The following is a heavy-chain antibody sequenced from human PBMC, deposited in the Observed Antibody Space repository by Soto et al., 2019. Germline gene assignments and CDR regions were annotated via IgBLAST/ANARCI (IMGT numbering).Heavy chain of an antibody. CDR1: GYTFSSIG. CDR3: ARDLDASGSYYTNY. V-gene: IGHV1-18*01. D-gene: IGHD3-10*01. Sequence: QVQLVQSGAEVKKPGASVTVSCRTSGYTFSSIGISWVRQAPGQGLEWMGWISPHKGDTYYAQRLQGRVTMTTDTSTSSAYMELRSLRSDDTAVYFCARDLDASGSYYTNYWGQGTLVTVSS. CDR2: ISPHKGDT. J-gene: IGHJ4*02.